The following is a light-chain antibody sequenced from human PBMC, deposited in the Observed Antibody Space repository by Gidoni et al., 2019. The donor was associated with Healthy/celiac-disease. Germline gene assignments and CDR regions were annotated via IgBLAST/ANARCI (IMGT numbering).Light chain of an antibody. V-gene: IGKV3-20*01. CDR2: GAS. J-gene: IGKJ1*01. CDR1: QSVSSSY. Sequence: EISLTQSPGTLSLSPGERATLPCRASQSVSSSYLAWYQQKPGQAPRLLIYGASSRATGIPDRFSGSGAGTDFTLTISRLEPEDFAVYYCQQLGTFGQGTKVEIK. CDR3: QQLGT.